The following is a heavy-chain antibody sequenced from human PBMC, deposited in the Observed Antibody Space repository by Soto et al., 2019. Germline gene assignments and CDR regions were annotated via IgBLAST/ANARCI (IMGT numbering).Heavy chain of an antibody. V-gene: IGHV3-11*01. CDR1: GFTFSDYY. CDR2: MSSSGTNV. J-gene: IGHJ4*02. CDR3: ATSRVFDF. Sequence: QVQLVESGGGLVRPGGSLRLSCAASGFTFSDYYMSWIRQSPGKGLEWLAVMSSSGTNVFYADSVKGRFTISRDNAKNSIFLQMDSLKAEDTAVYYCATSRVFDFWGLGTLVSVSS.